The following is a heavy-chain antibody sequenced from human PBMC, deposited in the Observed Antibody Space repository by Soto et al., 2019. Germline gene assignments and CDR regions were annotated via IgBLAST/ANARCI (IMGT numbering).Heavy chain of an antibody. J-gene: IGHJ4*02. CDR2: ISFSGFTT. V-gene: IGHV3-23*01. D-gene: IGHD3-16*02. Sequence: PGGSLRLSCAASGFTFNDYAMSWVRQAPGKGLEWVSVISFSGFTTYYADSVKGRFTISRDNSRNTLYLQMNSLRAEDTAVYYCAKAGLRLEELSNRGPFDYWGQGSLVTVSS. CDR3: AKAGLRLEELSNRGPFDY. CDR1: GFTFNDYA.